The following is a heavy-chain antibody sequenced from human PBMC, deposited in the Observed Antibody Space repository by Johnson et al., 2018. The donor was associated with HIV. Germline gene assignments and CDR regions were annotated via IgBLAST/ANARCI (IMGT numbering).Heavy chain of an antibody. J-gene: IGHJ3*02. V-gene: IGHV3-20*04. CDR3: AKDHDYYDSSGSILGAFDI. Sequence: VQLVESGGGVVRPGGSLRLSCAASGFIFDDYGMSWVRQAPGKGLEWVSGISWNSGSIGYADSVKGRFTISRDNAKNSLYLQMNSLRAEYTALYYCAKDHDYYDSSGSILGAFDIWGQGTMVTVSS. CDR1: GFIFDDYG. CDR2: ISWNSGSI. D-gene: IGHD3-22*01.